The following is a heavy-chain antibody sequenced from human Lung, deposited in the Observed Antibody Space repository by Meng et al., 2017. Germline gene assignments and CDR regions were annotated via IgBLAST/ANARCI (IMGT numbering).Heavy chain of an antibody. CDR3: ARGPTTMAHDFDY. J-gene: IGHJ4*02. CDR1: GGSFSDYY. Sequence: LHQWGDGLFKPSETLSLTCVVSGGSFSDYYWSWIRQPPGKGLEWIGEINHSGSTNYNPSLESRATISVDTSQNNLSLKLSSVTAADSAVYYCARGPTTMAHDFDYWGQGTLVTVSS. D-gene: IGHD4-11*01. V-gene: IGHV4-34*01. CDR2: INHSGST.